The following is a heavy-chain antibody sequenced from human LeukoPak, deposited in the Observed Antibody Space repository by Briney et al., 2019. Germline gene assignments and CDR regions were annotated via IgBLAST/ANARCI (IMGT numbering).Heavy chain of an antibody. CDR3: ARDDKRAMVRGVINYYGMDV. D-gene: IGHD3-10*01. CDR2: INAGNGNT. V-gene: IGHV1-3*01. J-gene: IGHJ6*02. Sequence: ASVKVSCKASGYTFTSYAMHWVRQAPGQRLEWMGWINAGNGNTKYSQKFQGRVTITRDTSASTAYMELSSLRSEDTAVYYCARDDKRAMVRGVINYYGMDVWGQGTTVTVSS. CDR1: GYTFTSYA.